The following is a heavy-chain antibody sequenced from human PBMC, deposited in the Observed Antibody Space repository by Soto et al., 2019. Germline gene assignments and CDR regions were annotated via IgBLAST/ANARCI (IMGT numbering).Heavy chain of an antibody. CDR2: IWYDGSNK. Sequence: QVQLVESGGGVVQPGRSLRLSCAASGFTFSSYGMHWVRQAPGKGLEWVAVIWYDGSNKYYADSVKGRFTISRDNSKNTLYQKLNSLRAEDTDVYYCARGQGTSYSYCGMDVWGQGTPVTVSS. J-gene: IGHJ6*02. CDR3: ARGQGTSYSYCGMDV. CDR1: GFTFSSYG. V-gene: IGHV3-33*01.